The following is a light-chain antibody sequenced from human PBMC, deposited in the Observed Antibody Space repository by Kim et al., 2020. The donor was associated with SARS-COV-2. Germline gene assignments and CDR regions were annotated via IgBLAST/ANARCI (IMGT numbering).Light chain of an antibody. J-gene: IGLJ2*01. CDR1: TSNLGNNY. CDR2: IDY. Sequence: GQRVTISCSGSTSNLGNNYVYWHQQLPGTAPRLLIAIDYERPSGVPDRFSGSRSGASASLAISGLRSEDEGYYYCAAWDDNLSGVVFGGGTQLTVL. V-gene: IGLV1-47*02. CDR3: AAWDDNLSGVV.